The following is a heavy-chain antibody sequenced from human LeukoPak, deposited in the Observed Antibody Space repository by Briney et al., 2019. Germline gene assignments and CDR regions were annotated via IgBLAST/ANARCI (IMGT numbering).Heavy chain of an antibody. CDR3: VKGQLVDYGMDV. D-gene: IGHD2-15*01. J-gene: IGHJ6*02. CDR1: GFTFSSYA. V-gene: IGHV3-30*18. Sequence: HPGGSLRLSCAASGFTFSSYAMHWVRQAPGKGLEWVAVMSYDGGHKYYADSVKGRFTISRDNSKNTLYLQMNSLRAEDTSVYYCVKGQLVDYGMDVWGQGTTVTVSS. CDR2: MSYDGGHK.